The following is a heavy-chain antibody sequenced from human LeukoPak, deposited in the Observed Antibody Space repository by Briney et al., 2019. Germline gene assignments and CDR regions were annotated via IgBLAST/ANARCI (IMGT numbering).Heavy chain of an antibody. CDR1: GGTFSSYA. D-gene: IGHD4-17*01. CDR2: IIPIFGTA. Sequence: GASVKVSCKASGGTFSSYAISWVRQAPGQGLEWMGGIIPIFGTANYAQKLQGRVTMTTDTSTSTAYMELRSLRSDDTAVYYCARGGPYGDYPTYYYYYMDVWGKGTTVTVSS. V-gene: IGHV1-69*05. J-gene: IGHJ6*03. CDR3: ARGGPYGDYPTYYYYYMDV.